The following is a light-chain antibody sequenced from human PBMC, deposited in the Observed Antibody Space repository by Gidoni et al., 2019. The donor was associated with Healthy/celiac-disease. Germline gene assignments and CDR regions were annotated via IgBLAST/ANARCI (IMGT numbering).Light chain of an antibody. V-gene: IGKV3-11*01. CDR1: QSVSSY. Sequence: ELVLTQSPATLSLSPGERATLSCRASQSVSSYLAWYQQKPGQAPRLLIYDASNRATGIPARFSGSGSGTDFTRTISSLEPEDFAVYYCQQRSNWPLTFXGXTKVEIK. CDR2: DAS. J-gene: IGKJ4*01. CDR3: QQRSNWPLT.